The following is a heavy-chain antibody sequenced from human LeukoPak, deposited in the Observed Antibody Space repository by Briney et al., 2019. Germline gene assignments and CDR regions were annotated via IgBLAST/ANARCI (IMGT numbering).Heavy chain of an antibody. Sequence: ASVKVSCKASGYTFTSYYMHWVRQAPGQGLEWMGIINPSGGSTSYAQKFQGRVTMTRDTSTSTVYMELSSLRSEDTAVYYCARGSYYYDSSGYPAGYWGQGTLVTVSS. D-gene: IGHD3-22*01. V-gene: IGHV1-46*01. CDR1: GYTFTSYY. J-gene: IGHJ4*02. CDR3: ARGSYYYDSSGYPAGY. CDR2: INPSGGST.